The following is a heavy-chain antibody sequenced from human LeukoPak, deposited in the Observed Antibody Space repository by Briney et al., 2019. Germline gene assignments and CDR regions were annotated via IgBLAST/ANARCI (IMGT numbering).Heavy chain of an antibody. CDR3: ARGRGYCSRTTCWYFDY. CDR1: GFTFPTYH. J-gene: IGHJ4*02. Sequence: PGGSLRLSCAASGFTFPTYHMVWVRQSPGKGLEWLAYINSGSDIIYYADSVKGRFTIPRDIAKNSLYLEMISLRAEDTAVYFCARGRGYCSRTTCWYFDYWGQGTLVTVSS. CDR2: INSGSDII. D-gene: IGHD2-2*01. V-gene: IGHV3-48*01.